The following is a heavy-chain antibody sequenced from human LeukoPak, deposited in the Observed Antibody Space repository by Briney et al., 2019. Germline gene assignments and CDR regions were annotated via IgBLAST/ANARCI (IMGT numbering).Heavy chain of an antibody. CDR3: ARSTPNDDY. Sequence: PSETQSLTCTVSGGSISSYYWSWIRQPPGKGREWIGYIYYSGSTNYNPSLKSRVTISVDTSKNQFSLKLSSVTAADTAVYYCARSTPNDDYWGQGTLVTVSS. J-gene: IGHJ4*02. CDR1: GGSISSYY. V-gene: IGHV4-59*01. CDR2: IYYSGST. D-gene: IGHD1-1*01.